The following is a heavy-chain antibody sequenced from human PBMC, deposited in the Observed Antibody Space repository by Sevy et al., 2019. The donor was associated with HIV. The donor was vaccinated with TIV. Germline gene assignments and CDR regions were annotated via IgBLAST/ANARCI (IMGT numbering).Heavy chain of an antibody. CDR3: ARSYAAYSSADY. D-gene: IGHD6-19*01. V-gene: IGHV3-7*01. Sequence: GGSLRLSCAASGFTFSSYWMSWVRQAPGKGLEWVANIKQDGSETYYVDSVRGRFTISRDNAENSLYLLMNSLRAEDTAVYYSARSYAAYSSADYWGQGTLVTVSS. CDR2: IKQDGSET. CDR1: GFTFSSYW. J-gene: IGHJ4*02.